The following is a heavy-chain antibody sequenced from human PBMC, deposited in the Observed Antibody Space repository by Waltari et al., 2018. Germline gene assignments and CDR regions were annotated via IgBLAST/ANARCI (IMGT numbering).Heavy chain of an antibody. CDR2: INGSSSYM. Sequence: EVQLVESGGGLVKPGGSLRLSCAASGFTFSSYSLNGVRQAPWRGMAWVLSINGSSSYMYYADSVKGRFTISRDNAKNSLYLQMNSLRAEDTAVYYCARDRSLYDILTGYYYGMDVWGQGTTVTVSS. CDR3: ARDRSLYDILTGYYYGMDV. D-gene: IGHD3-9*01. V-gene: IGHV3-21*01. J-gene: IGHJ6*02. CDR1: GFTFSSYS.